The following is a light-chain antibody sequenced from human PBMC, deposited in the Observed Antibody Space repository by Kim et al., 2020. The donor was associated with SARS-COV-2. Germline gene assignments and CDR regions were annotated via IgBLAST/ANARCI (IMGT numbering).Light chain of an antibody. CDR1: STNIGDNY. Sequence: GQKVTISCSGSSTNIGDNYVSVYRQHPGTAPNPLIYNNDKRTSGIPDRFSGSESGTATTLGMTGLQTGDEDEYYCGTWDSSRSAYVFGTGTKVTVL. J-gene: IGLJ1*01. CDR3: GTWDSSRSAYV. CDR2: NND. V-gene: IGLV1-51*01.